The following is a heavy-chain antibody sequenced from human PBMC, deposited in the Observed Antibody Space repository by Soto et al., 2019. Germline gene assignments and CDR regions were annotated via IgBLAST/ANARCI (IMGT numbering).Heavy chain of an antibody. CDR3: ARGAYCTNGVCFTRDWFDP. CDR1: GGTFSSYA. CDR2: IIPIFGTA. J-gene: IGHJ5*02. D-gene: IGHD2-8*01. Sequence: QVQLVQSGAEVKKPGSSVKVSCKASGGTFSSYAISWVRQAPGQGLEWMGGIIPIFGTANYAQKFQGRGTITADESTSTAYLELSSLRSEDTAVYYCARGAYCTNGVCFTRDWFDPWGQGTLVTVSS. V-gene: IGHV1-69*12.